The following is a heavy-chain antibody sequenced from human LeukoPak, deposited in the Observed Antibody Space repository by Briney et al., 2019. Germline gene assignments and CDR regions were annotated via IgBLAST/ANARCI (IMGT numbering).Heavy chain of an antibody. CDR3: ARLVSGYDTFDY. CDR2: IYYSGST. CDR1: GGSISSYY. J-gene: IGHJ4*02. D-gene: IGHD5-12*01. V-gene: IGHV4-59*08. Sequence: SETLSLTCTVSGGSISSYYWSWIRQPPGKGLEWIGYIYYSGSTNYNPSLKSRVTISVDTSKNQFSLKLSSVTAADTAVYYCARLVSGYDTFDYWGQGTLVTVSS.